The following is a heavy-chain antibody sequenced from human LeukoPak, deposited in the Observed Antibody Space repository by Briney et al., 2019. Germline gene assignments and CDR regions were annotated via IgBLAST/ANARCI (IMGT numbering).Heavy chain of an antibody. CDR3: AKRGYCSSTSCYNDAFDI. D-gene: IGHD2-2*01. Sequence: GGSLRLSCAASGFTFSSYGMHWVRQAPGKGLEWVAFIRYDGSNKYYADSVKGRFTISRDNSKSTLSLRMNSVRAEDTAAYYCAKRGYCSSTSCYNDAFDIWGQGTMVTVSS. CDR2: IRYDGSNK. CDR1: GFTFSSYG. J-gene: IGHJ3*02. V-gene: IGHV3-30*02.